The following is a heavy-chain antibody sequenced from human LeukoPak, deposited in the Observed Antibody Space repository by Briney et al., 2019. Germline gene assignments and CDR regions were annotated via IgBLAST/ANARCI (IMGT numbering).Heavy chain of an antibody. J-gene: IGHJ6*03. CDR2: IYTSGST. Sequence: SETLPLTCTVSGGSISSYYWSWIRQPAGKGLEWIGRIYTSGSTNYNPSLKSRVTMSVDTSKNQFSLKLSSVTAADTAVYYCARAIRGSCSSTSCYAPYYYYYYYMDVWGRGTTVTVSS. CDR1: GGSISSYY. V-gene: IGHV4-4*07. CDR3: ARAIRGSCSSTSCYAPYYYYYYYMDV. D-gene: IGHD2-2*01.